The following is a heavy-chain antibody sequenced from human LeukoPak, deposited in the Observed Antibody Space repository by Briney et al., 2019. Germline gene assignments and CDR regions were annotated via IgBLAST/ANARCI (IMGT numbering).Heavy chain of an antibody. CDR1: GFTFSSYD. CDR2: ISYDGSNT. J-gene: IGHJ4*02. CDR3: ARDLDFAVDY. Sequence: GRSLRLSCAASGFTFSSYDMAWVRQAPGKGLEWVAIISYDGSNTYHADSVKGRFTISRDNSEDTLYLQMNSLRAEDTAVYYCARDLDFAVDYWGQGTLVAVPS. V-gene: IGHV3-30-3*01. D-gene: IGHD3/OR15-3a*01.